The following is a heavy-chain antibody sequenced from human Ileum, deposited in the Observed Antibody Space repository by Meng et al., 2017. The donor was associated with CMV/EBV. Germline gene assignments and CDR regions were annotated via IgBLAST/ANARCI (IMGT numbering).Heavy chain of an antibody. CDR2: INPGDGST. CDR1: GYTFTGDY. J-gene: IGHJ4*02. D-gene: IGHD1-14*01. V-gene: IGHV1-46*01. Sequence: QVQLVQSGAEVKKPGASVKVSCKASGYTFTGDYIHWGRQAPGEGLEWMGIINPGDGSTNYAQKFQGRVTMTRDTSTTTVHMELSSLRSEDTAVYYCARGPSRTDFDYWGQGTLVTVSS. CDR3: ARGPSRTDFDY.